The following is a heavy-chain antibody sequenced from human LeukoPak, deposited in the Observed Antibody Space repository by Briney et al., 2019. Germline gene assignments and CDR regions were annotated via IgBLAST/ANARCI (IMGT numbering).Heavy chain of an antibody. CDR3: AKKSSGSSLETPDY. CDR2: MSHDGSNK. V-gene: IGHV3-30*18. CDR1: GFAFSTYG. Sequence: GTSLRLSCAASGFAFSTYGMHWVRQAPGKGLEWVAVMSHDGSNKYYADSVKGRFTISRDNSKNMLFLQMNSLRSEDSAVYYCAKKSSGSSLETPDYWGQGTLVTVSS. D-gene: IGHD1-26*01. J-gene: IGHJ4*02.